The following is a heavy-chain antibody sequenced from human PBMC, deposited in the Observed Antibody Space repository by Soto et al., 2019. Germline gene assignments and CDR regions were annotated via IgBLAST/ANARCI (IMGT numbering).Heavy chain of an antibody. Sequence: SGPTLVNPTQTLTLTCTFSGFSLTSSGVGVGWIRQPPGKALEWLALVYWHDDKRYNPSLRNRLTITKDTSKNQVVLTVANIDPVDTATYYCAYSPQPSQNAFHIWGQGTMVTVSS. V-gene: IGHV2-5*01. J-gene: IGHJ3*02. CDR1: GFSLTSSGVG. CDR3: AYSPQPSQNAFHI. CDR2: VYWHDDK.